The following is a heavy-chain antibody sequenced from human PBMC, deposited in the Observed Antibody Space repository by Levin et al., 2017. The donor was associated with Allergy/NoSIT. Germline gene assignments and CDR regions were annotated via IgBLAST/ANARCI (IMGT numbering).Heavy chain of an antibody. V-gene: IGHV3-23*01. D-gene: IGHD4-17*01. CDR1: GFTFSSYA. CDR3: AKDGHGDYQDYSYYFGMDV. J-gene: IGHJ6*02. Sequence: GESLKNSCAASGFTFSSYAMSWVRQAPGKGLEWVSSISATGGSIYYADSVKGRFTFSRDNSKNTLYLQMNSLRAEDTAVYYCAKDGHGDYQDYSYYFGMDVWGQGTTVTVSS. CDR2: ISATGGSI.